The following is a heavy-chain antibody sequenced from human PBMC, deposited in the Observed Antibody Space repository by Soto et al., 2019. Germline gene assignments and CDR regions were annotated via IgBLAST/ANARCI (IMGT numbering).Heavy chain of an antibody. CDR2: ISYDGSNK. Sequence: QVQLVESGRGVVQPGRSLRLSCAASGFTFSSYAMHWVRQAPGKGLEWVEVISYDGSNKYYADSVKGRFTISRDNSKNTLYLQMNSLRAEDTAVYYCARVGSSSYYGMDVWGQGTTVTVSS. V-gene: IGHV3-30-3*01. J-gene: IGHJ6*02. CDR1: GFTFSSYA. CDR3: ARVGSSSYYGMDV. D-gene: IGHD6-13*01.